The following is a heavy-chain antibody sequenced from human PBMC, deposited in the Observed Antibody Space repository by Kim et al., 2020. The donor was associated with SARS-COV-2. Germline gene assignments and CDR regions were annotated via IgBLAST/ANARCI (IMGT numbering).Heavy chain of an antibody. CDR3: ASWGSYCSGGSCYSGFDY. Sequence: GRVTISRDNAKNSLYLQMNSLRAEATAVYYCASWGSYCSGGSCYSGFDYWGQGTLVTVSS. D-gene: IGHD2-15*01. V-gene: IGHV3-11*06. J-gene: IGHJ4*02.